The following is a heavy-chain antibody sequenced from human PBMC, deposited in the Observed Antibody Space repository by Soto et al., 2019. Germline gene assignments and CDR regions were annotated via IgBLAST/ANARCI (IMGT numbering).Heavy chain of an antibody. CDR3: AVDRGYYDSSRYLGRALDI. CDR1: GYTFTSYG. D-gene: IGHD3-22*01. Sequence: QVLLVPSGAEVKKPGASVKVSCKASGYTFTSYGISWVRQAPGQGLDWMGWISAYNGDTNYPDKFQGRVTMNTDTSTSTAYVELRSLRSDDTAVYYFAVDRGYYDSSRYLGRALDIWGQGTMVTVSS. CDR2: ISAYNGDT. V-gene: IGHV1-18*01. J-gene: IGHJ3*02.